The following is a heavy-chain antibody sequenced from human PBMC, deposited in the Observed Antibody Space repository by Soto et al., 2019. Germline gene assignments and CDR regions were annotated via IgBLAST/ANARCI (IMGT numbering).Heavy chain of an antibody. CDR2: INHSGST. D-gene: IGHD3-9*01. Sequence: SETLSLTCAVYCGSFSGYYWSWIRQPPGKGLEWIGEINHSGSTNYNPSLKSRVTISVDTSKNQFSLKLSSVTAADTAVYYCARDRGDILTGYHPYYYYGMDVWGQGTTVTVSS. CDR1: CGSFSGYY. CDR3: ARDRGDILTGYHPYYYYGMDV. V-gene: IGHV4-34*01. J-gene: IGHJ6*02.